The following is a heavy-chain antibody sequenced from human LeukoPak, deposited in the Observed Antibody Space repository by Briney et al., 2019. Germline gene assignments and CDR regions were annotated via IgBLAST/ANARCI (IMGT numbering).Heavy chain of an antibody. CDR1: GGTFSSYA. V-gene: IGHV1-69*06. J-gene: IGHJ6*04. Sequence: SVKVSCKASGGTFSSYAISWVRQAPGQGLEWMGGIIPIFGTANYAQKFQGRVTITADKSTSTAYMELSSLRSEDTAVYYCASGNIVATNAYYYYGMDVWGKGTTVTVSS. CDR2: IIPIFGTA. CDR3: ASGNIVATNAYYYYGMDV. D-gene: IGHD5-12*01.